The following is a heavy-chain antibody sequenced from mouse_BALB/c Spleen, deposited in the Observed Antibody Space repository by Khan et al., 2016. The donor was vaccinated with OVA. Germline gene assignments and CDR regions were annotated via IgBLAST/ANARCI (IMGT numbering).Heavy chain of an antibody. D-gene: IGHD2-4*01. CDR2: IYPGDGST. V-gene: IGHV1S56*01. J-gene: IGHJ4*01. CDR3: ARGGLREVDMDY. Sequence: QVQLQQPGPELVKPGASVKISCKASGYTFTAYDINWVKQRPGQGLEWIGWIYPGDGSTKYNENFKGKATLTADKSSSTAYMQLNSLTSEKSAVYFCARGGLREVDMDYWGQGTSVSVPS. CDR1: GYTFTAYD.